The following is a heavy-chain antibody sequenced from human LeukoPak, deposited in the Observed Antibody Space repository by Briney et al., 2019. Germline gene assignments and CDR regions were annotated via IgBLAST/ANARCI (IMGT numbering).Heavy chain of an antibody. Sequence: PSETLSLTCTVSGGSISSYYWSWIRQPAGKGLEWIGCIHTSGSPNYNPSLKSRVTMSVDTSKNQFSLKLSSVTAADTAVYYCATTSYYYDSPDYWGQGTLVTVSS. CDR2: IHTSGSP. J-gene: IGHJ4*02. CDR1: GGSISSYY. D-gene: IGHD3-22*01. CDR3: ATTSYYYDSPDY. V-gene: IGHV4-4*07.